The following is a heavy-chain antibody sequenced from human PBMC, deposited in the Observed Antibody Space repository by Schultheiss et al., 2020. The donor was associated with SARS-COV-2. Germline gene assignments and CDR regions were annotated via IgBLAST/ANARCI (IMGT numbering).Heavy chain of an antibody. Sequence: SETLSLTCTVSGGSISSYYWSWIRQPPGKGLEWIGYIYYSGSTNYNPSLKSRVTISVDTSKNQFSLKLSSVTAADTAVYYCASYCSSTTCYRSSFDYWGQGTLVTVSS. V-gene: IGHV4-59*01. J-gene: IGHJ4*02. CDR3: ASYCSSTTCYRSSFDY. CDR1: GGSISSYY. CDR2: IYYSGST. D-gene: IGHD2-2*01.